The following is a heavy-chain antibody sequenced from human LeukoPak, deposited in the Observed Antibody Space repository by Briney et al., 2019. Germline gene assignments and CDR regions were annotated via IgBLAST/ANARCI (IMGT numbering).Heavy chain of an antibody. J-gene: IGHJ4*02. CDR3: ARGGGQRGLAARPVDY. CDR1: GGTFSSYA. D-gene: IGHD6-6*01. Sequence: SVKVSCKASGGTFSSYAFSWVRQAPGQGLEWMGGIIPIFGTANYAQKFQGRVTITADKSTSTAYMELSSLRSDDTAVYYCARGGGQRGLAARPVDYWGQGTLVTVSS. V-gene: IGHV1-69*06. CDR2: IIPIFGTA.